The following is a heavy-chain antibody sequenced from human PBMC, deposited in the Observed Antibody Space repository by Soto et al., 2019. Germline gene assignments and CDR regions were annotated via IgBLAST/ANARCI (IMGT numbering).Heavy chain of an antibody. J-gene: IGHJ6*02. D-gene: IGHD1-26*01. V-gene: IGHV1-2*04. CDR1: GYTFTSYY. CDR3: AREVGTYYYYSGMDV. CDR2: ISPNSGGT. Sequence: ASVKVSCKASGYTFTSYYMHWVRQAPGQGLQWLGWISPNSGGTNYAQKFQGWVTMTRDTSISTAYMELTRLRSDDTAVYYCAREVGTYYYYSGMDVWGQGTTVTVSS.